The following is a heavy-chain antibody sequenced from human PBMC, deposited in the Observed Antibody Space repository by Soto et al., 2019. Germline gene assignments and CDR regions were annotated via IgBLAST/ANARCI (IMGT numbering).Heavy chain of an antibody. CDR2: IYYSGST. J-gene: IGHJ4*02. V-gene: IGHV4-30-4*01. CDR3: ARSELELRI. CDR1: GGSISSGDYY. D-gene: IGHD1-7*01. Sequence: QVQLQESGPGLVKPSQTLSLTCTVSGGSISSGDYYWSWIRQPPGYGLEWIGYIYYSGSTYYKPSLKGRVTITVDTTKTQFSLKLSSVTAADTAVYYCARSELELRIGGKGPLVTVSS.